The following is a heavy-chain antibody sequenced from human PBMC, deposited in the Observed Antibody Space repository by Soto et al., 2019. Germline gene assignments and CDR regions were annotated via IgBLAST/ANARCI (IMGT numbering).Heavy chain of an antibody. V-gene: IGHV1-69*13. CDR3: ARESETDYYDSSGYYQLDY. CDR2: IIPIFGTA. D-gene: IGHD3-22*01. CDR1: GGTFSSYA. Sequence: SVKVSCKASGGTFSSYAISWVRQAPGQGLEWMGGIIPIFGTANYAQKFQGRVTITADESTSTAYMELSSLRSEDTAVYYCARESETDYYDSSGYYQLDYWGQGTLVTVSS. J-gene: IGHJ4*02.